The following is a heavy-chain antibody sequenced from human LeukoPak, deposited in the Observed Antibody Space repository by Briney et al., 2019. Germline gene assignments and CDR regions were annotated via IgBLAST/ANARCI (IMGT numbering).Heavy chain of an antibody. D-gene: IGHD3-10*01. CDR2: IYHSGST. Sequence: SETLSLTCAVSGGSISSSNWWSWVRQPPGKGLEWIGEIYHSGSTNYNPSLKSRVTISVDKSKNQFSLKLSSVTAADTAVYYCARDPRSGNIGIDAFDIWGQGTMVTVSS. CDR1: GGSISSSNW. V-gene: IGHV4-4*02. J-gene: IGHJ3*02. CDR3: ARDPRSGNIGIDAFDI.